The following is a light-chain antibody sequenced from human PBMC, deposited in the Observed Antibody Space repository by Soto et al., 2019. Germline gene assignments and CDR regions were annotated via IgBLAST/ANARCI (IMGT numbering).Light chain of an antibody. CDR3: QQSYSYPRT. CDR2: PAS. Sequence: IQSTQCPSTLTASVCDMFTIVGRASHSISSWLAWYQQKPGKAPKGLIYPASTLESGVPSRFSGSGSGTEFTLTISSLQPDDFATYYCQQSYSYPRTFGQGTKVDIK. CDR1: HSISSW. J-gene: IGKJ1*01. V-gene: IGKV1-5*03.